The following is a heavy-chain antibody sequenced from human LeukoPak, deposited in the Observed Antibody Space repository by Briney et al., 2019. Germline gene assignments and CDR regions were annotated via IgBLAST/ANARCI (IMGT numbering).Heavy chain of an antibody. CDR2: IVVGSGIT. J-gene: IGHJ4*02. D-gene: IGHD3-22*01. V-gene: IGHV1-58*02. Sequence: GASVKVSCKASGFTFTSSAMQWVRQARGQRLEWIGWIVVGSGITNYAQKFQERVTITRDMSTSTAYMELSSLRSEDTAVYYCAAAFDDSSGYYPYYFDYWGQGTLVTVSS. CDR1: GFTFTSSA. CDR3: AAAFDDSSGYYPYYFDY.